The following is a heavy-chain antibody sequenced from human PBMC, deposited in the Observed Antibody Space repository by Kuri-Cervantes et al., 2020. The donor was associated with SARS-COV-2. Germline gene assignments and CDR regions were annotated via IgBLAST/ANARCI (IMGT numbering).Heavy chain of an antibody. D-gene: IGHD3-3*01. J-gene: IGHJ4*02. CDR2: IRSKAYGGTT. Sequence: GESLKISCAASGFTFSGSDMHWVRQAPGKGLEWVGFIRSKAYGGTTEYAASVKGRFTISRDDSKSIAYLQMNSLKTEDTAVYYCTRAPESDFWSGYYYFDYWGQGTLVTVSS. CDR1: GFTFSGSD. CDR3: TRAPESDFWSGYYYFDY. V-gene: IGHV3-49*04.